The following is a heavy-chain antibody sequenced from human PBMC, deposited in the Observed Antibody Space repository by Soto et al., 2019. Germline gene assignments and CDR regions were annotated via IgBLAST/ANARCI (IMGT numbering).Heavy chain of an antibody. CDR3: ARVYCSGGSCYPPGFLYGMDV. CDR2: VTGNPGSA. D-gene: IGHD2-15*01. V-gene: IGHV3-23*01. Sequence: GGSLRLSCAASGFTFSSSVMSWVRQAPGKGLEWVSSVTGNPGSAYYAHSVKGRFTISRDNAKNTLYLQMNSLRAEDTAVYYCARVYCSGGSCYPPGFLYGMDVWGQGTTVTVSS. J-gene: IGHJ6*02. CDR1: GFTFSSSV.